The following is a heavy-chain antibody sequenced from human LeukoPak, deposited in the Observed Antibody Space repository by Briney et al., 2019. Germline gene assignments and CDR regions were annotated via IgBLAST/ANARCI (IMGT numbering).Heavy chain of an antibody. CDR1: GFTFSTYA. D-gene: IGHD2-8*01. Sequence: GGSLRLSCAASGFTFSTYAMNWVRQAPGKGLEWVAVISYDGRQNYYADSVKGRFTISRDNSKNTLYLQMNSLRDEDSAAYYCARVYLERLTAGYFDYWGQGTLVTVSS. CDR2: ISYDGRQN. V-gene: IGHV3-30*04. J-gene: IGHJ4*02. CDR3: ARVYLERLTAGYFDY.